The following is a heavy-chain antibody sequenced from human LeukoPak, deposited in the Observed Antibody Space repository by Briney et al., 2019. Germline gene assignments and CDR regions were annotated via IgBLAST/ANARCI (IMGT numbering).Heavy chain of an antibody. CDR2: TFYNGRT. CDR3: ARYVRGYDILTGYPNNWFDP. J-gene: IGHJ5*02. D-gene: IGHD3-9*01. CDR1: GDSISGSSYY. V-gene: IGHV4-39*07. Sequence: SETLSLTCTVSGDSISGSSYYWGWIRQPPGKGLEWIGSTFYNGRTYYKPSLKSRVTISVDTSKNQFSLKLSSVTAADTAVYYCARYVRGYDILTGYPNNWFDPWGQGTLVTVSS.